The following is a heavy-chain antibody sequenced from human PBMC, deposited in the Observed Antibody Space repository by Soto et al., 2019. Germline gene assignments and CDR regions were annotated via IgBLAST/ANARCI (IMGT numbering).Heavy chain of an antibody. V-gene: IGHV3-7*03. D-gene: IGHD7-27*01. CDR2: IKQDGSEK. Sequence: GGSLRLSCAASGFTFSSYWMSWVRQAPGKGLEWVANIKQDGSEKYYVDSVKGRFTISRDNAKNSLYLQMNSLRAKDTAVYYCARAILGSTPLSYYSYGMDVWGQGTTVTVSS. J-gene: IGHJ6*02. CDR3: ARAILGSTPLSYYSYGMDV. CDR1: GFTFSSYW.